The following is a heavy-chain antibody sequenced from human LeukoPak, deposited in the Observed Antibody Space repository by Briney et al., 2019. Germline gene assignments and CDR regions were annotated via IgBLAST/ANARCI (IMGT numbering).Heavy chain of an antibody. CDR3: AKSRWPTVTSYYFDY. J-gene: IGHJ4*02. Sequence: PGGSLRLSCAASGFTFSSYGVHWVRQAPGKGLEWVAVISYDGSNKYYADSVKGRFTISRDNSKNTLYLQMNSLRAEDTAAYYCAKSRWPTVTSYYFDYWGQGTLVTVSS. CDR1: GFTFSSYG. CDR2: ISYDGSNK. V-gene: IGHV3-30*18. D-gene: IGHD4-17*01.